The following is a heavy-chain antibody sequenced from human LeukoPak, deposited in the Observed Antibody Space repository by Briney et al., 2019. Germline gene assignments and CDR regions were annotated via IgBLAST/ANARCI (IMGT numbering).Heavy chain of an antibody. V-gene: IGHV3-33*01. J-gene: IGHJ4*02. Sequence: PGGSLRLSCAASGFTFSSYGMHWVRQAPGKGLEWVAVIWYDGSNKYYAESVKGRFTISRDNSKNTLYLQMNSLRAEDTAVYYCARASDHRVSYPVDYWGQGTLVTVSS. CDR1: GFTFSSYG. CDR3: ARASDHRVSYPVDY. D-gene: IGHD1-26*01. CDR2: IWYDGSNK.